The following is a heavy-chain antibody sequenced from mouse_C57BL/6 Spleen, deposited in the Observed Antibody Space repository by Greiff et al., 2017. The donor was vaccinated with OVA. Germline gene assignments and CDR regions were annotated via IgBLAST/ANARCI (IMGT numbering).Heavy chain of an antibody. D-gene: IGHD1-1*01. Sequence: QVQLQQPGAELVKPGASVKLSCKASGYTFTSYWMHWVKQRPGQGLEWIGMIHPNSGSTNYNEKFKSKATLTVDKSSRTAYMQLSSLTSEDSAVDYCAREGPIYYYGSSYGFAYWGQGTLVTVSA. J-gene: IGHJ3*01. CDR3: AREGPIYYYGSSYGFAY. V-gene: IGHV1-64*01. CDR1: GYTFTSYW. CDR2: IHPNSGST.